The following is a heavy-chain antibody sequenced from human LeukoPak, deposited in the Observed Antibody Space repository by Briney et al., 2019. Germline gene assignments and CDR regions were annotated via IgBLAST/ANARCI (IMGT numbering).Heavy chain of an antibody. CDR3: ARRQKLRDAYNYEGGVDY. D-gene: IGHD5-24*01. Sequence: GESLKISWKGSGYSFTSYWIGVVRQMPGKGLELMGIIYPGDSDTRYGPSFQGQVTISADKSISTAYLQWSSLKASDTAMYYCARRQKLRDAYNYEGGVDYWGQGTLVTVSS. V-gene: IGHV5-51*01. CDR2: IYPGDSDT. CDR1: GYSFTSYW. J-gene: IGHJ4*02.